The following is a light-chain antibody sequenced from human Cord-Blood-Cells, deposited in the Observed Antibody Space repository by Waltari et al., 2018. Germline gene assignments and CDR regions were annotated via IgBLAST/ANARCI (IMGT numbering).Light chain of an antibody. Sequence: DIQMTQSPSSLSASVGDRVTITCRASTSISSYLHWYQQKPGKAPKLRIYAESSLKSGVPSRFSGSGSGTDFTLTISSLQPEDFATYYCQQSYSTPLTFGGGTKVEIK. CDR3: QQSYSTPLT. V-gene: IGKV1-39*01. J-gene: IGKJ4*01. CDR2: AES. CDR1: TSISSY.